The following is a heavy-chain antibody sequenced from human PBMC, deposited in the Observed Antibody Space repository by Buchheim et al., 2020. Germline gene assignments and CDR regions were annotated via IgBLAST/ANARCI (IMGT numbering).Heavy chain of an antibody. CDR3: AGVVIPGYSSINWFDP. V-gene: IGHV1-8*01. D-gene: IGHD6-13*01. CDR1: GYTFTSYD. Sequence: QVQLVQSGAEVKKPGASVKVSCKASGYTFTSYDINWVRQATGQGLEWMGWMNPNSGNTGYAQKIQGRVNMTRNTSISTAYMELGSLRSEDTAVYYCAGVVIPGYSSINWFDPWGQGTL. J-gene: IGHJ5*02. CDR2: MNPNSGNT.